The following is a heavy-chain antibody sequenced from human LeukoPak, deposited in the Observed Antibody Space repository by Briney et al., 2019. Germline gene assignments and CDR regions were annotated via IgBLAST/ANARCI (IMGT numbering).Heavy chain of an antibody. CDR1: GYTFTSYD. V-gene: IGHV1-8*01. CDR2: MNPNSGNT. D-gene: IGHD5-12*01. Sequence: ASVKVSCKASGYTFTSYDINWVRQATGQGLEWMGWMNPNSGNTGYAQKFQGRVTMTRNTSISTAYMELSSLRSEDTAVYYCATSGYDDDYYYYGMDVWGQGTTVTVSS. J-gene: IGHJ6*02. CDR3: ATSGYDDDYYYYGMDV.